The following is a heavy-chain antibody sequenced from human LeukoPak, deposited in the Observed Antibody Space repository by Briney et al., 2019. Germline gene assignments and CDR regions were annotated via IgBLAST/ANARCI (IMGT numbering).Heavy chain of an antibody. CDR3: ASLGATTIYYYGMDV. V-gene: IGHV1-2*02. CDR2: IDPKSGGT. CDR1: GYTFSDYY. Sequence: ASVKVSCKASGYTFSDYYIHCVRQAPGQGLEWMGWIDPKSGGTNYAEKFQGRVTMTRDPSISTVYMELNSPRSDDTAAYYCASLGATTIYYYGMDVWGQGTTVTVSS. J-gene: IGHJ6*02. D-gene: IGHD1-26*01.